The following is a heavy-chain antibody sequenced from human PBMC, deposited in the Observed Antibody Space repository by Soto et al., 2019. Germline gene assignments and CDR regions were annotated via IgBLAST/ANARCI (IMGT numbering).Heavy chain of an antibody. Sequence: KASETLSLTCAVSGDSISSNYYWSWVRQSPGRGLEWIGEICHDGGTHQNPSLKSRVTISVDKSKNLFSLNLTSVTAADTAVYYCARKLLWLGGGPHSFDPWGQGTLVTVSS. J-gene: IGHJ5*02. CDR1: GDSISSNYY. D-gene: IGHD3-10*01. CDR2: ICHDGGT. V-gene: IGHV4-4*02. CDR3: ARKLLWLGGGPHSFDP.